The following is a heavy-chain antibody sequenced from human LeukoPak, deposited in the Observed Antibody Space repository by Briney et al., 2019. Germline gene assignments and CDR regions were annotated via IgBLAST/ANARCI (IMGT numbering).Heavy chain of an antibody. CDR3: ARSPGMVRGVMISIDY. Sequence: GRSLRLSCVASGFNFKTYSMNWVRQAPGGGPEWISFISSDSDGGATDYIYYADSVKGRFTISRDNAKNSLYLQMNSLRAEDTAVHYCARSPGMVRGVMISIDYWGQGTLVTVSS. CDR1: GFNFKTYS. CDR2: ISSDSDGGATDYI. D-gene: IGHD3-10*01. J-gene: IGHJ4*02. V-gene: IGHV3-21*01.